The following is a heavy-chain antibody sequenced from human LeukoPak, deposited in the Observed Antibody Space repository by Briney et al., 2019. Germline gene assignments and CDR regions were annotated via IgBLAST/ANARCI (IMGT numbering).Heavy chain of an antibody. CDR3: ARRTAGYFDY. CDR2: IYPGDSDI. J-gene: IGHJ4*02. D-gene: IGHD1-1*01. CDR1: GYSFTTYW. Sequence: GESLKISCXVSGYSFTTYWIGWVRQMAGQGLEWMGIIYPGDSDIRYSPSFQGQVTISADKSISTAYLQWSSLKASDTAMYYCARRTAGYFDYWGQGTLVTVSS. V-gene: IGHV5-51*01.